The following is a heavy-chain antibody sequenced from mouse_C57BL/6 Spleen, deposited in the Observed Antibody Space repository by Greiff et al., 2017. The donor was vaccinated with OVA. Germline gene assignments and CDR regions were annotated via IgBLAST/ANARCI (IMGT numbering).Heavy chain of an antibody. CDR3: ARGGYYGSSDY. CDR1: GYTFTSYW. Sequence: QVQLQQPGAELVKPGASVTLSCKASGYTFTSYWMHWVKQRPGQGLEWIGMIPPNSGSTNYNEKFKSKATLTVDKSSSTAYMQLSSLTSEDSAVYYCARGGYYGSSDYWGQGTTLTVAS. D-gene: IGHD1-1*01. J-gene: IGHJ2*01. V-gene: IGHV1-64*01. CDR2: IPPNSGST.